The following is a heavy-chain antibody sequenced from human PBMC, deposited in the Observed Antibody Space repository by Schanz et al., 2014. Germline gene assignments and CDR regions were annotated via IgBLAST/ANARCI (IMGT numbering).Heavy chain of an antibody. CDR3: ATMWAYSTITSSHTREPCDV. CDR1: GYTFTSYG. D-gene: IGHD2-8*01. CDR2: ISPYTGNT. J-gene: IGHJ3*01. Sequence: QVQLVQSGAEVKKPGASVKVSCKASGYTFTSYGITWVRQAPGQGLEWVGWISPYTGNTHYFDKMEGRVTMTTDTTTSAAYMELRSLRSDDMALYDCATMWAYSTITSSHTREPCDVWGQGTLVTVSS. V-gene: IGHV1-18*03.